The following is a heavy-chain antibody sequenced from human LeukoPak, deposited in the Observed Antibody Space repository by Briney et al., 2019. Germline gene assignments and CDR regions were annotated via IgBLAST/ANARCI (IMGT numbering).Heavy chain of an antibody. Sequence: GGSLRLSCAASGFTFNNYAMNWVRQAPGKGLEWVSVITSSGSTYYADSVKCRFTISRDNSKNTLYLQMNSLRAEDTAIYYCAKDLYGDYDFDCWGRGTLVTVSS. CDR3: AKDLYGDYDFDC. D-gene: IGHD4-17*01. J-gene: IGHJ4*02. CDR2: ITSSGST. V-gene: IGHV3-23*01. CDR1: GFTFNNYA.